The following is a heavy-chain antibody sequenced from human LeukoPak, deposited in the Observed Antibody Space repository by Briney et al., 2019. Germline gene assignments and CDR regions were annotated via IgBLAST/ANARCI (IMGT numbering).Heavy chain of an antibody. Sequence: PSETLSLTCTVSGGSISSSSYYWGWIRQPPGKGLEWIGSIYYSGSTYYNPSLKSRVTISVDTSKNQLSLKLSSVTAADTAVYYCARRSSSSWQWLVPGLDYYGMDVWGQGTTVTASS. J-gene: IGHJ6*02. V-gene: IGHV4-39*01. CDR1: GGSISSSSYY. CDR3: ARRSSSSWQWLVPGLDYYGMDV. D-gene: IGHD6-19*01. CDR2: IYYSGST.